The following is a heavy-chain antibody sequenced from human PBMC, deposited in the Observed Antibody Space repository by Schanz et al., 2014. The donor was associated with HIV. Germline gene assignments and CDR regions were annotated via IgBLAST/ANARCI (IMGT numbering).Heavy chain of an antibody. CDR1: GYTFTSYD. J-gene: IGHJ5*02. CDR3: AGSSEYSSGWYVL. D-gene: IGHD3-22*01. V-gene: IGHV1-8*01. Sequence: QVQLVQSGAEVKKPGASVKVSCKASGYTFTSYDINWVRQATGQGLEWMGWMNPKNGNTAYAQKFQGRVTMTTDTSTSTVYMHLSSLRSDDTAVYFCAGSSEYSSGWYVLWGQGTLVTVSS. CDR2: MNPKNGNT.